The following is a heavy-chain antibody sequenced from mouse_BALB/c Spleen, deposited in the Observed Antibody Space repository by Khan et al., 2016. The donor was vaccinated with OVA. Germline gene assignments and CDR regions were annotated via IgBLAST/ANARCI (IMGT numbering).Heavy chain of an antibody. D-gene: IGHD2-1*01. V-gene: IGHV1S81*02. J-gene: IGHJ2*01. Sequence: QVQLQQPGAELVNPGASVNLSCKASGYTLTSYWMHWVKQRPGQGLEWIGEINPSNGRTNYNEKFKSKATLTVDKSSSTAYMQLSSPTSEDSAVYYGARLLITFDYWGQGTTLTVSS. CDR2: INPSNGRT. CDR1: GYTLTSYW. CDR3: ARLLITFDY.